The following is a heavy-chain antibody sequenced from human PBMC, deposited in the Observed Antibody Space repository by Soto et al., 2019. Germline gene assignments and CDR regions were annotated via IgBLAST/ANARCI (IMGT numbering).Heavy chain of an antibody. D-gene: IGHD1-1*01. V-gene: IGHV6-1*01. CDR2: TYYRSKWYN. CDR3: ARDRGNRKRPYYYCYGMDV. J-gene: IGHJ6*02. CDR1: GDSVSSNSAA. Sequence: LSLTCAISGDSVSSNSAAWNWIRQSPSRGLEWLGRTYYRSKWYNDYAVSVKSRITINPDTSKNQFSLQLNSVTPEDTAVYYCARDRGNRKRPYYYCYGMDVWGQGTTVTVSS.